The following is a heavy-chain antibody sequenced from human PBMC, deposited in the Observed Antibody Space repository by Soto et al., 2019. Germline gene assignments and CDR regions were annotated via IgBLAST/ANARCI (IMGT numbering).Heavy chain of an antibody. D-gene: IGHD3-22*01. CDR3: AKGGGYDSSGYYLFIPS. J-gene: IGHJ5*02. CDR2: IWYDGSNK. V-gene: IGHV3-33*06. Sequence: GGSLRLSCAASGFTFSSYGMHWVRQAPGKGLEWVAVIWYDGSNKYYADSVKGRFTISRDNSKNTLYPQMNSLRAEDTAVYYCAKGGGYDSSGYYLFIPSWGQGTLVTVSS. CDR1: GFTFSSYG.